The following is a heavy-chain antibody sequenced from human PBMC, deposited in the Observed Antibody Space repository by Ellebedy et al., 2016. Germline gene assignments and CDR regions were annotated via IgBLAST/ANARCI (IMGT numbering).Heavy chain of an antibody. CDR3: ARVDYGSGSYFWFDP. CDR1: GGTFSSYA. Sequence: SVKVSCXASGGTFSSYAISWVRQAPGQGLEWMGRIIPILGIANYAQKFQGRVTITADKSTSTAYMELSSLRSEDTAVYYCARVDYGSGSYFWFDPWGQGTLVTVSS. V-gene: IGHV1-69*04. J-gene: IGHJ5*01. D-gene: IGHD3-10*01. CDR2: IIPILGIA.